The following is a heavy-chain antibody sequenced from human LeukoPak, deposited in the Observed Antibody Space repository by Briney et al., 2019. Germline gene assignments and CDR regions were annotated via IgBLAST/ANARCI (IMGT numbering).Heavy chain of an antibody. J-gene: IGHJ4*02. D-gene: IGHD3-3*01. CDR1: GFTFSSYW. CDR2: IKQDGSEK. V-gene: IGHV3-7*01. Sequence: GGSLRLSCAASGFTFSSYWMSWVRQAPGKGLEWVANIKQDGSEKYYVDSVKGRFTTSRDNAKNSLYLQMNSLRAEDTAVYYCARDHTSYDFWSGYYSYWGQGTLVTVSS. CDR3: ARDHTSYDFWSGYYSY.